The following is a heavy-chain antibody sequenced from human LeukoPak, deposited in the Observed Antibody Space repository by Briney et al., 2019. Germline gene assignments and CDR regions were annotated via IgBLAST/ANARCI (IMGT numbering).Heavy chain of an antibody. J-gene: IGHJ4*02. CDR2: ISSSGSTI. Sequence: GGSLRLSCAASGFTFSSYEMNWVRQAPGKGLEWVSYISSSGSTIYYADSVKGRFTISRDNAKNSLYLQMNSLRAEDTAVYYCARKGYDYVWGSYRYNYFDYWGQGTLVTVSS. CDR1: GFTFSSYE. V-gene: IGHV3-48*03. D-gene: IGHD3-16*02. CDR3: ARKGYDYVWGSYRYNYFDY.